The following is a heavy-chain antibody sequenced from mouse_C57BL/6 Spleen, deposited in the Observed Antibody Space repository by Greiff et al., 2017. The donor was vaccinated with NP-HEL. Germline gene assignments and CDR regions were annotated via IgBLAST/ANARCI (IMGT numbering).Heavy chain of an antibody. J-gene: IGHJ4*01. CDR1: GYAFSSSW. Sequence: VMLVESGPELVKPGASVKISCKASGYAFSSSWMNWVKQRPGKGLEWIGRIYPGDGDTNYNGKFKGKATLTADKSSSTAYMQLSSLTSEDSAVYFCARERDYYGSSYAMDYWGQGTSVTVSS. D-gene: IGHD1-1*01. V-gene: IGHV1-82*01. CDR3: ARERDYYGSSYAMDY. CDR2: IYPGDGDT.